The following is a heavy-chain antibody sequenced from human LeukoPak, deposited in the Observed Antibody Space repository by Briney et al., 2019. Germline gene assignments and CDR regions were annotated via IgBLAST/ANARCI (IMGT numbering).Heavy chain of an antibody. D-gene: IGHD2-8*01. CDR3: ARDPASVSEDFDY. Sequence: GGSLRLSCAASGFTFSSYSMNWVRQAPGQGLEWVSSISSSSSYIYYADSVKGRFTISRDNAKNSLYLQMNSLRAEDTAVYYCARDPASVSEDFDYWGQGTLVTVS. V-gene: IGHV3-21*01. J-gene: IGHJ4*02. CDR1: GFTFSSYS. CDR2: ISSSSSYI.